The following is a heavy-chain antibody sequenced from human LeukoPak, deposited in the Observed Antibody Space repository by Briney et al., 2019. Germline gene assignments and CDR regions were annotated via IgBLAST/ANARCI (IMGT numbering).Heavy chain of an antibody. J-gene: IGHJ4*02. CDR3: ARDKRYFDYFDY. Sequence: SETLSLTCTVSGGSISSYYWSWIRQPPGKGLEWIGRIYSSGSTNYNPSLKGRVTMSVDTSKNQFSLKLSSVTAADTAVYYCARDKRYFDYFDYWGQGTLVTVSS. CDR1: GGSISSYY. D-gene: IGHD3-9*01. V-gene: IGHV4-4*07. CDR2: IYSSGST.